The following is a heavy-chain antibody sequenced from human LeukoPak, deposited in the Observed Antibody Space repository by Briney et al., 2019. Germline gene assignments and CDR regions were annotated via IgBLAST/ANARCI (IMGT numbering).Heavy chain of an antibody. D-gene: IGHD2-15*01. J-gene: IGHJ4*02. CDR2: IYYSGST. CDR3: ARGTPVRY. CDR1: GGSFSGYY. Sequence: PSETLSLTCAIYGGSFSGYYWSWSRQPPGKGLEWIGYIYYSGSTNYNPSLKSRVTISVDTSKNQFSLKLSSVTAADTAVYYCARGTPVRYWGQGTLVTVSS. V-gene: IGHV4-59*01.